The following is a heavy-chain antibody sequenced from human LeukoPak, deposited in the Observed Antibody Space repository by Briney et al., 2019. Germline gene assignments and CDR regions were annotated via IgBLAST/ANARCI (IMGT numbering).Heavy chain of an antibody. J-gene: IGHJ2*01. CDR1: GGSISSYY. Sequence: SETLSLTCTVSGGSISSYYWSWIRQPPGKGLEWIGYIYYSGSTNYNPSLKSRVTISVDTSKNQFSLKLSSVTAADTAVYYCASLNYDFWSGYSRRVWWYFDLWGRGTLVTVSS. V-gene: IGHV4-59*01. D-gene: IGHD3-3*01. CDR3: ASLNYDFWSGYSRRVWWYFDL. CDR2: IYYSGST.